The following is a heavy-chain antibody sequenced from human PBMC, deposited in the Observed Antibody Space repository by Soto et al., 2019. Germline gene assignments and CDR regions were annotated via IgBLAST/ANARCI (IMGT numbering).Heavy chain of an antibody. V-gene: IGHV3-23*01. Sequence: GGSLRLSCAASEFTFSSYAMSWVRQAPGKGLEWVSAISGSGSSSYYADSMKGRFTISRDNSKNTLCLQMNSLRAEDTAVYYCAKCSPRYSSGLKAYYFDHWGQGTLVTVSS. CDR3: AKCSPRYSSGLKAYYFDH. CDR1: EFTFSSYA. J-gene: IGHJ4*02. D-gene: IGHD6-19*01. CDR2: ISGSGSSS.